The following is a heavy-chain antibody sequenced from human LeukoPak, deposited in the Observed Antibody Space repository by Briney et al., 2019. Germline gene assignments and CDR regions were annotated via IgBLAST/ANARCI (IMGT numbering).Heavy chain of an antibody. V-gene: IGHV4-59*01. J-gene: IGHJ6*02. D-gene: IGHD2-2*02. Sequence: SETLSLTCTVSGGSISSYYWSWIRQPPGKGLEWIGYIYYSGSTNYNPSLKSRVTISVDTSKNQFSLKLSSVTAADTAVYYCARVFHDYCSSTNCYTVPYGMDVWGQGTTVTVSS. CDR3: ARVFHDYCSSTNCYTVPYGMDV. CDR2: IYYSGST. CDR1: GGSISSYY.